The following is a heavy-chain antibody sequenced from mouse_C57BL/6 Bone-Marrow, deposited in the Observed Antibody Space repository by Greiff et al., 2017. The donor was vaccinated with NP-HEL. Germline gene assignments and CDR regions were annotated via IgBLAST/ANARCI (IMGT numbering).Heavy chain of an antibody. J-gene: IGHJ3*01. CDR2: ILPGSGST. CDR3: AGGVLAY. V-gene: IGHV1-9*01. Sequence: VQLQQSGAELMKPGASVKLSCKATGYTFTGYWIEWVKQRPGHGLEWIGEILPGSGSTNYNEKFKGKATLTADTSSNTAYMQLSSLTTEDSVNYYCAGGVLAYWGQGTLVTVSA. CDR1: GYTFTGYW.